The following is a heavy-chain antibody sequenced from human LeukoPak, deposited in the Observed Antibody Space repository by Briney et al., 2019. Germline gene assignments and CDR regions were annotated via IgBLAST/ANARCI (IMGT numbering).Heavy chain of an antibody. J-gene: IGHJ4*02. V-gene: IGHV3-11*04. CDR3: ASITIFGVVIGTWMAPLDY. Sequence: GGSLRLSCAASGFTFSDYYMSWIRQAPGKGLEWVSYISSSGSTIYYADSVKGRFTISRDNAKNSLYLQMNSLRAEDTAVYYCASITIFGVVIGTWMAPLDYWGQGTLVTVSS. D-gene: IGHD3-3*01. CDR2: ISSSGSTI. CDR1: GFTFSDYY.